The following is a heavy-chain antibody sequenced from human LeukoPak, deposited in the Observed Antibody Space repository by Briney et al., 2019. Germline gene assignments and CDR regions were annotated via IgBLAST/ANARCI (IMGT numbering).Heavy chain of an antibody. CDR2: INPITGDT. V-gene: IGHV1-2*02. CDR1: GSTFSAFY. CDR3: ARGLALHGSTWDLNYFDP. J-gene: IGHJ5*02. Sequence: ASVKVSCKASGSTFSAFYMHWVRQAPGQGLEWMGWINPITGDTNYALNFQGRVTMTRDTSISTAHLELSMLKSDDTAVYFCARGLALHGSTWDLNYFDPWGQGTLVTVSS. D-gene: IGHD6-13*01.